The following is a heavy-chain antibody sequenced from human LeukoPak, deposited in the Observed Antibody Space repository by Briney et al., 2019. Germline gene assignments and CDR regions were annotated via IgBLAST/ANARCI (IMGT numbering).Heavy chain of an antibody. J-gene: IGHJ4*02. Sequence: GGSLRLSCAASGFTFSSYSMNWVRQAPGKGLEWVSSISSSSSYIYYADSVKGRFTISRDNAKNSLYLQMNSLRAEDTAVYYCARATRIAAAGALDYWGQGTLVTVSS. CDR3: ARATRIAAAGALDY. D-gene: IGHD6-13*01. CDR2: ISSSSSYI. V-gene: IGHV3-21*01. CDR1: GFTFSSYS.